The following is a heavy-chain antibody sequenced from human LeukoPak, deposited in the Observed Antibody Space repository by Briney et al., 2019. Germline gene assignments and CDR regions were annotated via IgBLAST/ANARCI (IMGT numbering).Heavy chain of an antibody. CDR3: ARDLSDYDSSGWNY. D-gene: IGHD3-22*01. CDR2: IYPSGNT. J-gene: IGHJ4*02. Sequence: SETLSLTCSVSGGSVSSGNYYWSWIRQPAGRGLEWIGRIYPSGNTNYNPSLKSRATISMDTTNNQFSLKLSSVTAADTAVYYCARDLSDYDSSGWNYWGQGTLVTVSS. V-gene: IGHV4-61*02. CDR1: GGSVSSGNYY.